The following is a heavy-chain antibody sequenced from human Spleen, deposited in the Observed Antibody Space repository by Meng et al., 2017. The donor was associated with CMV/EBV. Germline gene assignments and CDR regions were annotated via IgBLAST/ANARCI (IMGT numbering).Heavy chain of an antibody. CDR3: AKDGRYCSGGTCYPFYYFDY. Sequence: FTRSALHWVRRAPGKGLEWVAAVWYDGTNKYYADSVKGRFTVSKDYSKNTFYLQMNSLRVEDTAVYYCAKDGRYCSGGTCYPFYYFDYWGQGALVTVSS. D-gene: IGHD2-15*01. V-gene: IGHV3-33*06. CDR1: FTRSA. J-gene: IGHJ4*02. CDR2: VWYDGTNK.